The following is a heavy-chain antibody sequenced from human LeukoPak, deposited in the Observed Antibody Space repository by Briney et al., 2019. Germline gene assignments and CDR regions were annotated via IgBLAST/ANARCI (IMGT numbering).Heavy chain of an antibody. CDR2: ISSSSSYI. D-gene: IGHD3-3*01. V-gene: IGHV3-21*01. CDR3: ARVFPPRPLDY. CDR1: GFTFSSYS. J-gene: IGHJ4*02. Sequence: GGSLRLSCAASGFTFSSYSMNWVRQAPGKGLEWVSSISSSSSYIYYADSVKGRFTISRDNAKNSLYLQMNSRRAEGTAVYYCARVFPPRPLDYWGQGTLVTVSS.